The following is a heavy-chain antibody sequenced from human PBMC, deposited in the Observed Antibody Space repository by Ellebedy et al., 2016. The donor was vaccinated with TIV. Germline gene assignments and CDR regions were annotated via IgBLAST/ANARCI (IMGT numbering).Heavy chain of an antibody. V-gene: IGHV5-51*01. CDR3: ARPGSGSYQQFDY. Sequence: GESLKISCKGSGYSFTSYWIGWVRQMPGKGLEWMGIIYPGDSDTRYSPSFQGQVTISADKSSRTAYLQWSSLKASDTAMYYCARPGSGSYQQFDYWGQGTLVTVSS. CDR1: GYSFTSYW. CDR2: IYPGDSDT. D-gene: IGHD1-26*01. J-gene: IGHJ4*02.